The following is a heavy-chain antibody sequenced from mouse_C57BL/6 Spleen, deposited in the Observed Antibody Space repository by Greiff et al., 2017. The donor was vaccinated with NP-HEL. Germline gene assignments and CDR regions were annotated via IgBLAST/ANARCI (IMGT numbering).Heavy chain of an antibody. CDR2: IDPEDGET. CDR3: ARYEYDDAMDY. D-gene: IGHD2-4*01. CDR1: GFNITDYY. Sequence: DVKLVESGAELVKPGASVKLSCTASGFNITDYYMHWVKQRTEQGLEWIGRIDPEDGETKYASKFQGKATITADTSSNTAYLQLSSLTSEDTAVYYCARYEYDDAMDYWGQGTSVTVSS. V-gene: IGHV14-2*01. J-gene: IGHJ4*01.